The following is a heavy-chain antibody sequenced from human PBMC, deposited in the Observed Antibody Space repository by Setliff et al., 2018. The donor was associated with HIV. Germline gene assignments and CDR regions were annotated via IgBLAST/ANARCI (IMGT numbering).Heavy chain of an antibody. V-gene: IGHV1-18*01. CDR1: GYTFTSYG. CDR2: ISAYNGNT. CDR3: ASILYCSSTNCYYGLDV. J-gene: IGHJ6*02. Sequence: AAVKVSYQASGYTFTSYGISWVRQAPGQGLEWMGWISAYNGNTNYAQKLQGRVTMTTDTSTSTAYMELRSLRSDDTAVYYCASILYCSSTNCYYGLDVWGQGTTVTVSS. D-gene: IGHD2-2*01.